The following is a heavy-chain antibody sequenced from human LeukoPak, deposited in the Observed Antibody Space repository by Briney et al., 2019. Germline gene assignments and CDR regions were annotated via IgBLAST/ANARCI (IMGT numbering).Heavy chain of an antibody. CDR1: GYRFASYW. D-gene: IGHD6-13*01. Sequence: GESLKISCKGSGYRFASYWIGWVRPMPGKGLEWMGIIYPGNSDTTYSPSFQGQVTISADKSISTAYLQWSSLQASDTAMYYCARQRSRGYFDYWGQGTLVTVSS. J-gene: IGHJ4*02. CDR3: ARQRSRGYFDY. CDR2: IYPGNSDT. V-gene: IGHV5-51*01.